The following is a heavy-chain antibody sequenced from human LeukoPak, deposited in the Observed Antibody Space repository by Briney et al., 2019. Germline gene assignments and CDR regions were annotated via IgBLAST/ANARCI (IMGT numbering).Heavy chain of an antibody. CDR1: AYSISSGYY. J-gene: IGHJ4*02. V-gene: IGHV4-38-2*02. D-gene: IGHD1-14*01. CDR2: IYHSGST. CDR3: TRVVYGEGGFDY. Sequence: SETLSLTCTVSAYSISSGYYWGWIRQPPGKGPEWIGGIYHSGSTYYNPSLKSRVTISVDTSKNKFSLKLSSVTAADTAVYYCTRVVYGEGGFDYWGQGTLVTVSS.